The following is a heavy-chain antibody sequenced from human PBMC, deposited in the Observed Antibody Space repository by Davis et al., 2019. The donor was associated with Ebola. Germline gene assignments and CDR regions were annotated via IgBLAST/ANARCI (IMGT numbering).Heavy chain of an antibody. CDR2: IIPIFGTA. CDR1: GGTFSSYA. CDR3: ARPSSGSYPTQYYYYYGMDV. Sequence: SVKVSCKASGGTFSSYAISWVRQAPGQGLEWMGGIIPIFGTANYAQKFQGRVTITADESTSTAYMELSSLRSEDTAVYYCARPSSGSYPTQYYYYYGMDVWGQGTTVTVSS. J-gene: IGHJ6*02. D-gene: IGHD1-26*01. V-gene: IGHV1-69*13.